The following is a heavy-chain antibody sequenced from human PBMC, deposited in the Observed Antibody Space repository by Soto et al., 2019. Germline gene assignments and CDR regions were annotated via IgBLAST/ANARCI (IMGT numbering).Heavy chain of an antibody. V-gene: IGHV4-59*08. Sequence: PSETLSLTCTVSDGSISNYYWSWIRQPPGKGLEWIGYIYYSGRTDYNPSLKSRVTFSVDTSKNQFSLKLSSVTAADTGVYFCARTLGPQVTGYVDSDFRWTIDQWGQGTLVTVSS. CDR3: ARTLGPQVTGYVDSDFRWTIDQ. D-gene: IGHD3-10*02. J-gene: IGHJ4*02. CDR1: DGSISNYY. CDR2: IYYSGRT.